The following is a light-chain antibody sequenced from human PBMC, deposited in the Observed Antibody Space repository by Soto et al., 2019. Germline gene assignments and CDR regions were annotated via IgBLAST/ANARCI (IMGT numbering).Light chain of an antibody. V-gene: IGLV1-44*01. CDR1: TSNIGSNT. J-gene: IGLJ1*01. Sequence: QSVLTQPPPASGTPGQGVTISCSGITSNIGSNTVNWYQQLPGTAPKLLIYNNNQRPSGVPDRFSGSKSGTSASLAIGGLQSEDEADYYCAAWDDSLNGYVFGTGTKVTVL. CDR2: NNN. CDR3: AAWDDSLNGYV.